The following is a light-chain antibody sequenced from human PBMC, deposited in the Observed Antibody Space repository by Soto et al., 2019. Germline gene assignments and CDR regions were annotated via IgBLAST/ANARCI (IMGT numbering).Light chain of an antibody. V-gene: IGLV2-23*03. CDR3: CSYAGSSTFVVV. J-gene: IGLJ2*01. Sequence: QSVLTQPASVSGSPGQSITISCTGTSIDVGSYNLVSWYQQHPGKAPKLMIYEGSKRPSGVSNRFSGSKSGNTASLTISGLQAEDEADYYCCSYAGSSTFVVVFGGGTKLTVL. CDR2: EGS. CDR1: SIDVGSYNL.